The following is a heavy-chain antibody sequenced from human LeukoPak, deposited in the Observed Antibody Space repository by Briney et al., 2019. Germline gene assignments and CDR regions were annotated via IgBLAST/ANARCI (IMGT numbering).Heavy chain of an antibody. J-gene: IGHJ6*03. Sequence: ASVKVSCKASGYTFTSYGISWVRQAPGQGLEWMGWISAYNGNTSYAQKLQGRVTMTTDTSTSTAYMELRSLRSDDTAVYYCARGATYYYDSSGQYYYMDVWGKGTTVTVSS. CDR2: ISAYNGNT. V-gene: IGHV1-18*01. D-gene: IGHD3-22*01. CDR3: ARGATYYYDSSGQYYYMDV. CDR1: GYTFTSYG.